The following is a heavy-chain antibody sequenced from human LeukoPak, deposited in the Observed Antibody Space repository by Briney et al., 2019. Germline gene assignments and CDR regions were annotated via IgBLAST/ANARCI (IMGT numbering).Heavy chain of an antibody. V-gene: IGHV4-4*07. J-gene: IGHJ6*03. CDR3: ARNSPEWSHLRYFHYYYMDV. CDR2: IYSSGTT. CDR1: DGSISTYT. D-gene: IGHD3-3*01. Sequence: SETLSLTCTVPDGSISTYTWTWIRQPAGKGLEWIGRIYSSGTTISTPSLKSRLTMSVDTSKNQFSLNLRSVIAADTAVYYCARNSPEWSHLRYFHYYYMDVWSKGTTVTVSS.